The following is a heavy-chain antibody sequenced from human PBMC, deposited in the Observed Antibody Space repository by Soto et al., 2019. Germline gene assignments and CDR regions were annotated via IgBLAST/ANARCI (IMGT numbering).Heavy chain of an antibody. CDR1: GYTFTSYY. Sequence: GASVKVSWKASGYTFTSYYMHWVRQAPGQGLEWMGIINPSGGSTSYAQKFQERVTITRDMSTSTAYMELSSLRSEDTAVYYCAADLQVGDYGDYSGYYYGMDVWGQGTTVTVSS. CDR2: INPSGGST. D-gene: IGHD4-17*01. J-gene: IGHJ6*02. CDR3: AADLQVGDYGDYSGYYYGMDV. V-gene: IGHV1-46*01.